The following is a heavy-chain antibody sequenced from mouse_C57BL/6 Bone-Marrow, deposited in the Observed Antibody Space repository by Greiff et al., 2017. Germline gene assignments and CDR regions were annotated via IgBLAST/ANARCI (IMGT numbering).Heavy chain of an antibody. CDR2: ISNGGGST. Sequence: EVHLVESGGGLVQPGGSLKLSCAASGFTFSDYYMYWVRQTPEKRLEWVAYISNGGGSTYSPDTVKGRFTFSRDNAKNTLYLQMSRLKSEDTAMYYCARQGPLLGLRRYDMDYWGQGTSVTVSA. CDR1: GFTFSDYY. V-gene: IGHV5-12*01. J-gene: IGHJ4*01. D-gene: IGHD2-2*01. CDR3: ARQGPLLGLRRYDMDY.